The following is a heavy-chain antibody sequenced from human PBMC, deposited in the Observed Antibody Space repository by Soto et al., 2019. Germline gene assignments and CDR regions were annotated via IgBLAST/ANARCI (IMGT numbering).Heavy chain of an antibody. V-gene: IGHV3-64*01. Sequence: GGSLRLSCAGSGFTFSDYYIDWVRQAPGKGLEYVSGISSNGVGTYYANPVQGRFTISRDNSKNTVYLQMGSLRPEDMAVYYCARRARPDFYYMDVWGKGTTVTVSS. CDR3: ARRARPDFYYMDV. CDR2: ISSNGVGT. D-gene: IGHD6-6*01. J-gene: IGHJ6*03. CDR1: GFTFSDYY.